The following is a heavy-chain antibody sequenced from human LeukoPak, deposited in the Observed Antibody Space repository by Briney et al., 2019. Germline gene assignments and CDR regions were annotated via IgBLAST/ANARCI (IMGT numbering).Heavy chain of an antibody. V-gene: IGHV3-21*01. CDR2: ISGGSSYI. Sequence: GGSLRLSCAASGFTFSSYSMMWVRQAPGKGLEWVSSISGGSSYIYYADSVNGRFTISRDNAKNSLYLHMNSLGAEDTAVYYCAVWSPSFTTLRYWGQGTLVTVSS. CDR1: GFTFSSYS. CDR3: AVWSPSFTTLRY. D-gene: IGHD3-3*01. J-gene: IGHJ4*02.